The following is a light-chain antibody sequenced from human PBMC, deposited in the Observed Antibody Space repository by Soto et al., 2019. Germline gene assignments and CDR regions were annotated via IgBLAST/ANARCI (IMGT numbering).Light chain of an antibody. J-gene: IGKJ3*01. CDR3: QQYTSAPFT. V-gene: IGKV1-27*01. CDR2: AAS. CDR1: QGFSNY. Sequence: DIQMTQSPSSLSASVGDRVTITCRASQGFSNYLAWYQHKPGTVPKLLIYAASTLQSGVPSQFSGSRSGTDLTLTISSLQPEDVATYFCQQYTSAPFTFGTGTKVDIK.